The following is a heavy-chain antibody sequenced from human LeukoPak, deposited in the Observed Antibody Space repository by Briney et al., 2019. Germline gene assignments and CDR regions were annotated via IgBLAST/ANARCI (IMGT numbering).Heavy chain of an antibody. CDR1: GFTFSSFA. D-gene: IGHD1-1*01. CDR2: ISHDGSNR. CDR3: AKGTTGTPFDY. V-gene: IGHV3-30*18. J-gene: IGHJ4*02. Sequence: PGGSLRLSCTASGFTFSSFAMHWVRQAPGKGLEWVAVISHDGSNRNYADSVNGRSTISRDKSKNTLFLQMNSLRPEDTAVYYCAKGTTGTPFDYWGQGTLVVVSS.